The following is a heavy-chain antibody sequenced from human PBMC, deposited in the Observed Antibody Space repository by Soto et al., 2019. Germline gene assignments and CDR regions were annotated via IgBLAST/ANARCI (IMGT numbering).Heavy chain of an antibody. CDR1: GFPFSSYA. CDR3: AKDLVYSSSWYPRWYFDL. CDR2: ISGSGGST. V-gene: IGHV3-23*01. J-gene: IGHJ2*01. D-gene: IGHD6-13*01. Sequence: GGSLRLSCAASGFPFSSYAMSWVRQAPGKGLEWVSAISGSGGSTYYADSVKGRFTISRDNSKNTLYLQMNSLRAEDTAVYYCAKDLVYSSSWYPRWYFDLWGRGTLVTVSS.